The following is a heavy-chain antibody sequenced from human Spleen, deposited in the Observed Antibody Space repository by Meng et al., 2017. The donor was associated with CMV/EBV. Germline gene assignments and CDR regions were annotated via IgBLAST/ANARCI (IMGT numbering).Heavy chain of an antibody. J-gene: IGHJ4*02. CDR2: ISSSSSYI. Sequence: VQLVEVGGGLVQPGGSRRLSCAASGFTFSSYSMNWVRQAPGKGLEWVSSISSSSSYIYYADSVKGRFTISRDNAKNSLYLQMNSLRAEDTAVYYCASEVIQLWLLVSDYWGQGTLVTVSS. CDR1: GFTFSSYS. CDR3: ASEVIQLWLLVSDY. D-gene: IGHD5-18*01. V-gene: IGHV3-21*01.